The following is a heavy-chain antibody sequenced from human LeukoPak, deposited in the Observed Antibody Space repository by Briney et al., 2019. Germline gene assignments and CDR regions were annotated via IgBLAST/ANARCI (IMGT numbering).Heavy chain of an antibody. D-gene: IGHD1-20*01. Sequence: TGGSLRLSCAASGFTFSSYWMTWVRQGPGKGLEWVSAISGSGGSTYYADSVKGRFTISRDNSKNTLYLQMNSLRAEDTAVYYCAKDAPITGTTEYFQHWGQGTLVTVSS. V-gene: IGHV3-23*01. CDR1: GFTFSSYW. J-gene: IGHJ1*01. CDR3: AKDAPITGTTEYFQH. CDR2: ISGSGGST.